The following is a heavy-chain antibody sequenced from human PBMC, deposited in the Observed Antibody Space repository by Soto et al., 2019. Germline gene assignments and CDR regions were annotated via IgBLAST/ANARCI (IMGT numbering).Heavy chain of an antibody. CDR2: ISAYNGNT. V-gene: IGHV1-18*01. J-gene: IGHJ1*01. CDR1: GYTFSSYS. CDR3: ARDDPPVLH. Sequence: QVQLVQSGAEVKKPGASVKVSCKASGYTFSSYSISWVRQAPGQGLEWMGWISAYNGNTNYGQKLQGRVTMTTDTSTNTAYMELRSRRSDDTAVYYCARDDPPVLHWGQGTLVTVSS.